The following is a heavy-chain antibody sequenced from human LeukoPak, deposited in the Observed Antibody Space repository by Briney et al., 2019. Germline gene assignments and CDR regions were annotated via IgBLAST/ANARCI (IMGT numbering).Heavy chain of an antibody. CDR2: IKQDGSDR. Sequence: PGGPLRLSCAASGFSFSTYWMSWVRQAPGKGLEWVANIKQDGSDRNYVDSVKGRFTISRDNAKNSLYLQMNSLRAEDTAVYFCARDSEIEAAGSDYWGQGTLVTVSS. CDR1: GFSFSTYW. V-gene: IGHV3-7*01. D-gene: IGHD6-13*01. CDR3: ARDSEIEAAGSDY. J-gene: IGHJ4*02.